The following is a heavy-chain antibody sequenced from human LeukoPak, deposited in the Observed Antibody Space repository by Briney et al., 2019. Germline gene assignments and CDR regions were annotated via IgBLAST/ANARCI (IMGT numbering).Heavy chain of an antibody. V-gene: IGHV4-34*01. Sequence: PSETLSLTCAVYGGSFSGYYWSWIRQPPGKGLEWIGEINHSGSTNYNPSLKSRVTISVDTSKNQFSLKLSSVTAADTAVYFCARTLDDYDLRGMDVWGQGTTVTVSS. D-gene: IGHD4-17*01. CDR1: GGSFSGYY. CDR3: ARTLDDYDLRGMDV. J-gene: IGHJ6*02. CDR2: INHSGST.